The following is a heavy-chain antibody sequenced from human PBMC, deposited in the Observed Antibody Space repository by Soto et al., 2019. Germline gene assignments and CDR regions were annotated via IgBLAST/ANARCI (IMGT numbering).Heavy chain of an antibody. CDR1: GFTFSSYG. Sequence: QVQLVESGGGVVQPGRSLRLSCAASGFTFSSYGMHWVRQAPGKGLEWVAVISYDGSNKYYADSMKGRFTISRDNSKNTLYLQMNSLRAEDTAVYYCANNHEPAAAVPWFDPWGQGTLVTVSS. D-gene: IGHD6-13*01. J-gene: IGHJ5*02. CDR2: ISYDGSNK. CDR3: ANNHEPAAAVPWFDP. V-gene: IGHV3-30*18.